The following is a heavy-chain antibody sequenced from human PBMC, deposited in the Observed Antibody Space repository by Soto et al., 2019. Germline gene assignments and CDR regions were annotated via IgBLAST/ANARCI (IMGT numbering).Heavy chain of an antibody. CDR1: GYSFTYHT. CDR3: ARDQRRDYDFWSGYSLGFHX. CDR2: MNTANGNT. Sequence: ASVKVSFKSSGYSFTYHTIHWVRQAPGQRLGWMGCMNTANGNTRTSQNFQGRLTMTRDTAASRAYMDLRSLKASDSAVYYCARDQRRDYDFWSGYSLGFHXWGQGTQVTVSX. J-gene: IGHJ4*02. D-gene: IGHD3-3*01. V-gene: IGHV1-3*04.